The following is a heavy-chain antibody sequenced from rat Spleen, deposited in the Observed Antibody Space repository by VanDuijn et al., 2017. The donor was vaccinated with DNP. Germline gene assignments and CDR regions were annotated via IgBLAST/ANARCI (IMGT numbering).Heavy chain of an antibody. J-gene: IGHJ3*01. CDR2: TSPSGGST. CDR3: ATQDYYDGTRFSF. V-gene: IGHV5-19*01. D-gene: IGHD1-12*02. Sequence: EVQLVESGGGVVQPGRSLKLSCAASGFGFTAYDMAWVRQTPTRGLEWVASTSPSGGSTYYRDSVRGRFTISRDNAKSILYLQMDSLRSEDTATYYCATQDYYDGTRFSFWGQGTLVTVSS. CDR1: GFGFTAYD.